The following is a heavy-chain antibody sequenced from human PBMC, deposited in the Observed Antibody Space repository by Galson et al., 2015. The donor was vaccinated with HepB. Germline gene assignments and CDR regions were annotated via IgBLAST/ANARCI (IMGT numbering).Heavy chain of an antibody. CDR3: AREGVLEGYDSSGYYYLYAFDI. V-gene: IGHV3-74*01. Sequence: SLRLSCAASGFTFSSYWMHWVRQAPGKGLVWVSRINSDGSSTSYADSVKGRFTISRDNAKNTLYLQMNSLRAEDTAVYYCAREGVLEGYDSSGYYYLYAFDIWGQGTMVTVSS. CDR1: GFTFSSYW. CDR2: INSDGSST. J-gene: IGHJ3*02. D-gene: IGHD3-22*01.